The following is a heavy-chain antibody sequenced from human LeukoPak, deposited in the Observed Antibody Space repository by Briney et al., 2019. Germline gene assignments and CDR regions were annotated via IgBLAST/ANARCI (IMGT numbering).Heavy chain of an antibody. Sequence: GSLRLSRAASGFSFSSYGMHWVRQAPGKGLEWVAFMHYDGRNILYADSVKGRFSISTDNSKNMVYLQMSSLRAEDTAVYYCAKVTMGDVWFDPWGQRTLVTVSS. D-gene: IGHD3-16*01. CDR1: GFSFSSYG. J-gene: IGHJ5*02. V-gene: IGHV3-30*02. CDR2: MHYDGRNI. CDR3: AKVTMGDVWFDP.